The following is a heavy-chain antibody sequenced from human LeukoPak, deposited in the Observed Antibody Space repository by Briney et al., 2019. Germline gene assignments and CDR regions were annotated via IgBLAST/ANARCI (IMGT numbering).Heavy chain of an antibody. V-gene: IGHV3-74*01. CDR1: GFSFSGHW. J-gene: IGHJ4*02. Sequence: GGSLRLSCTASGFSFSGHWMHWARQLPGKGLVWVSRISPTGSTTSYADSVKGRFTISRDSSKNSIFLQMNSLRAEDTAVYYCARGDFDYWGQGTLVTVSS. CDR3: ARGDFDY. CDR2: ISPTGSTT.